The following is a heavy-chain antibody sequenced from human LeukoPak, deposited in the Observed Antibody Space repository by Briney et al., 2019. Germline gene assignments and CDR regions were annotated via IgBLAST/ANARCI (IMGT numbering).Heavy chain of an antibody. CDR3: ARRGGEMVFDY. CDR2: ITSSSSTI. V-gene: IGHV3-48*01. J-gene: IGHJ4*02. CDR1: GFTFSSYS. Sequence: GGSLRLSCAASGFTFSSYSMNWVRQTPWKGLEWVSYITSSSSTIHYADSVKGRFTISRDNAKSSLYLQMDSLRAEDTAVYYCARRGGEMVFDYWGQGILVTISS. D-gene: IGHD3-10*01.